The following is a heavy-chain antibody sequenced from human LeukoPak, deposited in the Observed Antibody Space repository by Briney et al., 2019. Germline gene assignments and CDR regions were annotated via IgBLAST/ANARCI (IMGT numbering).Heavy chain of an antibody. CDR1: GFTFSSYG. CDR2: IWYDGSKK. Sequence: GGSLRLSCAASGFTFSSYGMHWVRQAPGKGLEWVAVIWYDGSKKYYTDSVKGRFTISRDNSKNTLYLQMNSLRAEDTAVYYCARDFSYYYGMDVWGQGTTVTVSS. CDR3: ARDFSYYYGMDV. J-gene: IGHJ6*02. D-gene: IGHD3-3*01. V-gene: IGHV3-33*01.